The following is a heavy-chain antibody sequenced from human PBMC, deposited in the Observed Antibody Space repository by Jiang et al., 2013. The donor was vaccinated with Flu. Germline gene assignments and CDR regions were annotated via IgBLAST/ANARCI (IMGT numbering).Heavy chain of an antibody. V-gene: IGHV3-15*05. J-gene: IGHJ5*02. CDR3: VTDRGITSRIDP. CDR2: IRTNREDGTT. CDR1: GFTFSDVW. Sequence: LSCGASGFTFSDVWMNWVRQAPGKGLEWVGRIRTNREDGTTDYAAIVKGRFTISRDDSQNMLYLHMNNVKIEDTGVYYCVTDRGITSRIDPWGQGTLVTVSS. D-gene: IGHD1-14*01.